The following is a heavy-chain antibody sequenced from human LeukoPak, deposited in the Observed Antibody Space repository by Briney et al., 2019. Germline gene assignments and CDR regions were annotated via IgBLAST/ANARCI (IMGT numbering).Heavy chain of an antibody. CDR1: GGTFRSYV. Sequence: SVKVSCRASGGTFRSYVISWVRQAPGQGLEWMGGIIPIFGTANYAQKFQGRVTINADKSTSTAYMELSSLRSEDTAVYYCAREGTIAARGGYYYYYMDVWGEGSTVTVSS. D-gene: IGHD6-6*01. CDR2: IIPIFGTA. CDR3: AREGTIAARGGYYYYYMDV. J-gene: IGHJ6*03. V-gene: IGHV1-69*06.